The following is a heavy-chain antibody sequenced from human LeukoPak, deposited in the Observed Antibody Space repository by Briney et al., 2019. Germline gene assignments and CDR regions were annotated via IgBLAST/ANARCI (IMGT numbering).Heavy chain of an antibody. CDR3: AKKVGLVSAPLYYFDV. CDR2: ISGPAGSW. J-gene: IGHJ4*02. CDR1: GFTFSSYA. Sequence: QPGGSLRLSCAASGFTFSSYAMSWVRQAPGKGLEWASAISGPAGSWDYADSVKGRFTISRDNSKNTLFLQMNSLRAEDTAMYYCAKKVGLVSAPLYYFDVWGQGTLVTVSS. V-gene: IGHV3-23*01. D-gene: IGHD5/OR15-5a*01.